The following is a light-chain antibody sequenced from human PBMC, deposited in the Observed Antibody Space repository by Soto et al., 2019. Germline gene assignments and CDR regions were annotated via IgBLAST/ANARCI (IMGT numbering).Light chain of an antibody. CDR2: DAS. Sequence: IQMTKSPSTLSATVGDRVAITCLASQRISTWLAWYQQRPGKAPKVLISDASNLATGVPSRFSGSGFGTDFTLTISSLQPEDSAIYYCQQADSFPVPFGQGTRLEIK. V-gene: IGKV1-5*01. J-gene: IGKJ5*01. CDR3: QQADSFPVP. CDR1: QRISTW.